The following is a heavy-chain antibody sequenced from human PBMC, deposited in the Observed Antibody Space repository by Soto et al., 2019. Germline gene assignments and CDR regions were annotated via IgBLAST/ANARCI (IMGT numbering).Heavy chain of an antibody. CDR2: ISSSSSYI. Sequence: GGSLRLSCAASGFTFSSYSMNWVRQAPGKGLEWVSSISSSSSYIYYADSVKGRFTISRDNAKNSLYLQMNSLRAEDTAVYYCARESAVVAATLNWGQGTMVTVSS. CDR3: ARESAVVAATLN. V-gene: IGHV3-21*01. CDR1: GFTFSSYS. D-gene: IGHD2-15*01. J-gene: IGHJ3*01.